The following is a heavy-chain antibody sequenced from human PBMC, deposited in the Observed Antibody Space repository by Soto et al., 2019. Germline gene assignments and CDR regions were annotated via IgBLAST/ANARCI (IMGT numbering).Heavy chain of an antibody. CDR1: GGSISSGGYY. V-gene: IGHV4-31*03. D-gene: IGHD2-2*01. CDR3: ALYCSSTTCYLGPFDP. J-gene: IGHJ5*02. Sequence: QVQLQESGPGLVKPSQTLSLTCTVSGGSISSGGYYWSWIRQHPGKGLEWIGYIYYSGSTYYNPSLKSRVTISVDTSKNQFSLKLSSVTAADTAVYYCALYCSSTTCYLGPFDPWGQGTLVTVSS. CDR2: IYYSGST.